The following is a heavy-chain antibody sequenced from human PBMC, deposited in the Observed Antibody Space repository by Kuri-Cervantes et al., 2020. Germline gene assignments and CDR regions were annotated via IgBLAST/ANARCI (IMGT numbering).Heavy chain of an antibody. CDR1: GYTFTSYG. J-gene: IGHJ5*02. D-gene: IGHD3-22*01. CDR3: ARDRPDYCDSSDPRTATYNWFDP. CDR2: ISTYNGNT. V-gene: IGHV1-18*01. Sequence: AEAKVSCKASGYTFTSYGISWVRQAPGQGLEWMGWISTYNGNTKYAQKVQGRVTMTTDTSTSTAYMELRSLRSDDTAVYYCARDRPDYCDSSDPRTATYNWFDPWGQGTLVTVSS.